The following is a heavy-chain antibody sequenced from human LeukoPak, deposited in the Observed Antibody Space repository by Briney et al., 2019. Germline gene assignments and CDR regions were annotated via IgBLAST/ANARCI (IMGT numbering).Heavy chain of an antibody. J-gene: IGHJ3*02. Sequence: PSETLSLTCTVSGSSISSGGYYWSWIRQHPGKGLEWIGYIYYSGSTYYNPSLKSRVTISVDTSKNQFSLKLSSVTAADTAVYYCARSPNPGLLRFLEWLPPDAFDIWGQGTMVTVSS. CDR1: GSSISSGGYY. CDR2: IYYSGST. CDR3: ARSPNPGLLRFLEWLPPDAFDI. D-gene: IGHD3-3*01. V-gene: IGHV4-31*03.